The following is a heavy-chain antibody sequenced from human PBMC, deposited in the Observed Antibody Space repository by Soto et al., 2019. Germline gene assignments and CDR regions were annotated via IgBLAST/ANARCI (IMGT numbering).Heavy chain of an antibody. CDR1: GFSLSTSGMC. CDR2: IGWDDDK. J-gene: IGHJ5*02. Sequence: SGPTLVNPTQTLTLTCTFSGFSLSTSGMCVSWIRQPPGKALEWLALIGWDDDKYYSTSLKTRLTISKDTSKNQVVLTMTNMDPVDTATYYCARNPYSGSYSSWFDPWGQGTLVTVSS. D-gene: IGHD1-26*01. CDR3: ARNPYSGSYSSWFDP. V-gene: IGHV2-70*01.